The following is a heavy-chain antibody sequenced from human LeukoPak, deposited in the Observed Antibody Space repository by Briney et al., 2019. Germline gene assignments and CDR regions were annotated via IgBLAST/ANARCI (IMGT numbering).Heavy chain of an antibody. D-gene: IGHD2-2*01. J-gene: IGHJ5*02. Sequence: PGGSLRLSCAASGFTFSNAWMSWVRQAPGEGLEWVGRIKSKTDGGTTDYAAPVKGRFTISRDDSKNTLYLQMISLRAEDTAVYYCARGGAPYCSSTSCYEDRFDPWGQGTLVTVSS. CDR2: IKSKTDGGTT. CDR3: ARGGAPYCSSTSCYEDRFDP. V-gene: IGHV3-15*01. CDR1: GFTFSNAW.